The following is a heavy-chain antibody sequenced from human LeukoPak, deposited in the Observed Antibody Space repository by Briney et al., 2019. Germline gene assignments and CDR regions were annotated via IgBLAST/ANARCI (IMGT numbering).Heavy chain of an antibody. CDR3: ARRSRSRNSLPYYYYYYYMDV. CDR2: INHSGST. J-gene: IGHJ6*03. D-gene: IGHD4-23*01. CDR1: GGSFSGYY. V-gene: IGHV4-34*01. Sequence: SETLSLTCAVYGGSFSGYYWSWIRQPPGKGLEWIGEINHSGSTNYNPSLKSRVTISVDTSKNQFSLKLSSVTAADTAVYYCARRSRSRNSLPYYYYYYYMDVWGKGTTVTISS.